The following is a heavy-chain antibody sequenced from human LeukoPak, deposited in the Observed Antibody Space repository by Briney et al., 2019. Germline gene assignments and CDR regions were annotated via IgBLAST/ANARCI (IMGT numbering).Heavy chain of an antibody. CDR2: IYPGDSET. CDR3: ARRRFGDFLVDC. D-gene: IGHD3-10*01. J-gene: IGHJ4*02. CDR1: GYIFTTYW. Sequence: GESLKISCKGSGYIFTTYWIAWVRQMPGKGLEWMGVIYPGDSETRYSPSFQGQVTISVDKSITTAYLQLSSLKASDTAIYYCARRRFGDFLVDCWGQGTLVTVSS. V-gene: IGHV5-51*01.